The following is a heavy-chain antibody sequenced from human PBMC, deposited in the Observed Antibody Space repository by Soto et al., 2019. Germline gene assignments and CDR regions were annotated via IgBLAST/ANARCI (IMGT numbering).Heavy chain of an antibody. V-gene: IGHV1-18*01. Sequence: ASVKVSCKASGYTFNNYGITWVRQAPGQGLELMGWISNHNGNTNYAQKFQGRVTLTRDTSTSTAYMDLRSLGSDDTAVYYCASRSGQLPYYFDYWGQGTLVTGSS. D-gene: IGHD6-6*01. CDR2: ISNHNGNT. CDR1: GYTFNNYG. CDR3: ASRSGQLPYYFDY. J-gene: IGHJ4*02.